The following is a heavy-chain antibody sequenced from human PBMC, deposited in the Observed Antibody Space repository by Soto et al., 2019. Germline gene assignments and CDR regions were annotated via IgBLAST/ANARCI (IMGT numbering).Heavy chain of an antibody. J-gene: IGHJ4*02. Sequence: XSVKVSFKVSGYTLTELSMHWVRQAPGKGLEWMGGFDPEDGETIYAQKFQGRVTMTEDTSTDTAYMELSSLRSEDTAVYYCATKGDYYDSSGYYHYWGQGTLVTVSS. D-gene: IGHD3-22*01. CDR3: ATKGDYYDSSGYYHY. V-gene: IGHV1-24*01. CDR1: GYTLTELS. CDR2: FDPEDGET.